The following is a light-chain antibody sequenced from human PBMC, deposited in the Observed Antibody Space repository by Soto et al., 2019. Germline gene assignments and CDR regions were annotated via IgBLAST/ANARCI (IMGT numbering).Light chain of an antibody. CDR3: QQYNNWPPIT. V-gene: IGKV3D-15*01. CDR1: QSVTSSY. Sequence: THAPVTLTLSPGQRATLSCRPSQSVTSSYLTWYQQKPGQAPRLLIYGASTRAAGIPDRFSGSGSGTEFTLTISSLQSEDFAVYYCQQYNNWPPITFGQGTRLEI. CDR2: GAS. J-gene: IGKJ5*01.